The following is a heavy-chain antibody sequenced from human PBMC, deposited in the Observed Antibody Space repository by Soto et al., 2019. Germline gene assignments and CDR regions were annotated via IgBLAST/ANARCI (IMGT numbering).Heavy chain of an antibody. V-gene: IGHV1-18*01. D-gene: IGHD3-10*01. J-gene: IGHJ3*02. CDR1: GYTFTSYG. CDR3: ARDRPKITMVRGVKADAFDI. CDR2: ISAYNCNT. Sequence: QVQLVQSGAEVKKPGASVKVSCKASGYTFTSYGISWVRQAPGQGLEWMGWISAYNCNTNYAQKLQGRVTMTTDTSTSTAYMELRSLRSDDTAVYYCARDRPKITMVRGVKADAFDIWGQGTMVTVSS.